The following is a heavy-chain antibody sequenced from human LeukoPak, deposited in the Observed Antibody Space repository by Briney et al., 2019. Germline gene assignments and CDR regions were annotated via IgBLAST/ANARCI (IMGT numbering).Heavy chain of an antibody. Sequence: GGSLRLSCAASGFTFSSYGTHWVRQAPGKGLEWVAVIWHDGSNKYYADSVKGRFTISRDNSKNTLYLQMNSLRAEDTAVYYCASGGNYYYYGMDVWGQGTTVTVSS. CDR3: ASGGNYYYYGMDV. D-gene: IGHD1-26*01. J-gene: IGHJ6*02. CDR1: GFTFSSYG. V-gene: IGHV3-33*01. CDR2: IWHDGSNK.